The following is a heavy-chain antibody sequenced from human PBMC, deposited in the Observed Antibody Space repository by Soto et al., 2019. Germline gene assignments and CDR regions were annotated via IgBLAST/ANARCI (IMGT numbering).Heavy chain of an antibody. J-gene: IGHJ4*02. V-gene: IGHV6-1*01. Sequence: PXXTLPLTGASSVESVSSNSAAWNWIRQSQSRGLEWRGRTYYXSKWYNDYAVSXXSRITINXXTSKNQFSLHLKSVTPEDTAVYYCARDYDVLNYWGQGRLVTVSS. D-gene: IGHD3-3*01. CDR2: TYYXSKWYN. CDR1: VESVSSNSAA. CDR3: ARDYDVLNY.